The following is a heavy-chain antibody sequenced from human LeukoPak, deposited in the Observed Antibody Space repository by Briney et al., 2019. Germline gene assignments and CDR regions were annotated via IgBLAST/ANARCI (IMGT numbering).Heavy chain of an antibody. CDR2: IYYSGST. J-gene: IGHJ4*02. Sequence: SETLSLTCTVSGGSISSYYWSWIRQPPGKGLEWIGYIYYSGSTNYNPSLKSRVTISVDTSKNQFSLKLSSVTAADTAVYYCAGVRYGSGSYSTYYFDYWGQGTLVTVSS. D-gene: IGHD3-10*01. CDR1: GGSISSYY. CDR3: AGVRYGSGSYSTYYFDY. V-gene: IGHV4-59*01.